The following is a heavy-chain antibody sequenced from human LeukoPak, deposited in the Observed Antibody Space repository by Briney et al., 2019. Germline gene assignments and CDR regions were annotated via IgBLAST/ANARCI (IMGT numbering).Heavy chain of an antibody. V-gene: IGHV3-33*01. CDR1: GFTFSSYG. CDR2: IWYDGSNK. J-gene: IGHJ6*04. Sequence: PGGSLRLSCAASGFTFSSYGMHWVRQAPGKGLEWVAVIWYDGSNKYYADSVKGRFTISRDNSKNMLYLQMNSLRAEDTAVYYCARGGMGQGFYYGMDVWGKGTTVTVSS. D-gene: IGHD1-26*01. CDR3: ARGGMGQGFYYGMDV.